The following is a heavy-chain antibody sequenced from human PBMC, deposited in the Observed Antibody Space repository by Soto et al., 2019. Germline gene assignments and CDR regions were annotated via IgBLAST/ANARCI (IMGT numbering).Heavy chain of an antibody. V-gene: IGHV1-46*03. Sequence: ASVKVSCKASEYTFTSYHMHWVRQAPGQRLKWIRKINPSGNSTSYAQKIQGRVTMTRDTSTSTVYMELSSLRSEYTAVYYCARGDPPSGYYSTDWGQGTMVTVSS. CDR1: EYTFTSYH. J-gene: IGHJ4*02. CDR3: ARGDPPSGYYSTD. CDR2: INPSGNST. D-gene: IGHD3-22*01.